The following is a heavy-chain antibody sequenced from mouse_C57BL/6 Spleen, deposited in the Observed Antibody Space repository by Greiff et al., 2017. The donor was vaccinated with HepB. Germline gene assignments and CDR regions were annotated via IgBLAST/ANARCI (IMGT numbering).Heavy chain of an antibody. V-gene: IGHV1-64*01. CDR3: ARHYYGSSLYAMDY. D-gene: IGHD1-1*01. CDR1: GYTFTSYW. Sequence: QVQLQQPGAELVKPGASVKLSCKASGYTFTSYWMHWVKQRPGQGLEWIGMIHPNSGSTNYNEKFKSKATLTVDKSYSTAYMQLSSLTSEDSAVYYCARHYYGSSLYAMDYWGQGTSVTVSS. J-gene: IGHJ4*01. CDR2: IHPNSGST.